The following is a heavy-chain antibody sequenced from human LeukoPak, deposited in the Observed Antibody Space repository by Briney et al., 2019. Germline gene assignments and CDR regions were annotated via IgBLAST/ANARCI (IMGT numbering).Heavy chain of an antibody. J-gene: IGHJ4*02. V-gene: IGHV3-30*18. CDR1: GFTFSSYG. D-gene: IGHD1-26*01. Sequence: GGSLRLSCAASGFTFSSYGMHWVRQAPGKGLEWVAVISYDGSNKYYADSVKGRFTISRDNSKNTLYLQMNSLRAEDTAVYYCAKVPSGSYYGGTDYWGQGTLVTVSS. CDR2: ISYDGSNK. CDR3: AKVPSGSYYGGTDY.